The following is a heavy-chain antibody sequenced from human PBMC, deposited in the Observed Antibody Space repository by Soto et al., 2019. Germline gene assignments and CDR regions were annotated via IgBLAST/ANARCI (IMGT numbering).Heavy chain of an antibody. Sequence: SETLSRTCTVSGGTISSGGYYWSWIRQPPGKGLEWIGSIYHSGSTYYNPSLKSRVTISVDTSKNQFSLKLSSVTAADTAVYYCARPTRMNWFDPWGQGTLVTVSS. J-gene: IGHJ5*02. CDR3: ARPTRMNWFDP. V-gene: IGHV4-39*07. D-gene: IGHD2-15*01. CDR1: GGTISSGGYY. CDR2: IYHSGST.